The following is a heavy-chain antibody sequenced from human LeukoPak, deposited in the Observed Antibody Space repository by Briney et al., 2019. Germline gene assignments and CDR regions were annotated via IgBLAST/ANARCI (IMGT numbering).Heavy chain of an antibody. CDR2: ISSSSTTI. D-gene: IGHD3-10*01. J-gene: IGHJ4*02. V-gene: IGHV3-48*04. Sequence: GGSLRLSCAASGFTFNTYSMNWVRQAPGEGLEWVSHISSSSTTIYYADSVKGRFTISRDNAKNSLYLQMNSLRAEDTAVYYCARAYYGSVPFDYWGQGTLVTVSS. CDR3: ARAYYGSVPFDY. CDR1: GFTFNTYS.